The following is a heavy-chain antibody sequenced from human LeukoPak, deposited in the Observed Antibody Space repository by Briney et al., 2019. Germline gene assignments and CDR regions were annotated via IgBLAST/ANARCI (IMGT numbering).Heavy chain of an antibody. CDR2: IYYSGST. V-gene: IGHV4-31*03. J-gene: IGHJ6*03. CDR3: ARELSSSHYYYMDV. Sequence: PSETLSLTCTVSGGSISSGGYYWSWIRQHPGKGLEWIGYIYYSGSTYYNPSLKSRVTISVDTSKNQFSLKLSSVTAADTAVYYCARELSSSHYYYMDVWGKGPRSPSP. CDR1: GGSISSGGYY. D-gene: IGHD6-6*01.